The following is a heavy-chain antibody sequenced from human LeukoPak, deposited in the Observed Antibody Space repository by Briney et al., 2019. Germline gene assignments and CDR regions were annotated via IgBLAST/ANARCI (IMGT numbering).Heavy chain of an antibody. CDR2: INHSGST. CDR3: ARALMTTSSWFDP. Sequence: SEALSLTCAVYGGSFSGYYWSWIRQPPGKGLEWIGEINHSGSTNYNPSLKSRVTISVDTSKNQFSLKLSSVTAADTAVYYCARALMTTSSWFDPWGQGTLVTVSS. J-gene: IGHJ5*02. D-gene: IGHD4-11*01. V-gene: IGHV4-34*01. CDR1: GGSFSGYY.